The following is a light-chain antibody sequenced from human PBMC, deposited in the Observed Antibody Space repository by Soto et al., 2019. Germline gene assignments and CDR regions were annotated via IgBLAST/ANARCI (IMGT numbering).Light chain of an antibody. Sequence: QSVLTQPASVSGSPGQSITISCTGTSSDVGGYNYVSWYQQHPGKAPKLMIYEVSNRPSGVSNRFSGSKSGNTASLTISGLQAEDEADYYCSSYTSSSTDVFGTES. CDR1: SSDVGGYNY. CDR3: SSYTSSSTDV. J-gene: IGLJ1*01. V-gene: IGLV2-14*01. CDR2: EVS.